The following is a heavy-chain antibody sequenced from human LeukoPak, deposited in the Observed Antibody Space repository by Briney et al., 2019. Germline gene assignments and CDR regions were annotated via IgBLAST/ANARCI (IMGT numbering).Heavy chain of an antibody. Sequence: SVKVSCKASGGTFSSYAISWVRQAPGQGLEWMGGIIPIFGTANYAQKFQGRVTITADESTSTAYMELSSLRSEDTAVYYCARPSDIVVVPAAVDAFDIWGQGTMLTVSS. CDR1: GGTFSSYA. D-gene: IGHD2-2*01. V-gene: IGHV1-69*13. J-gene: IGHJ3*02. CDR2: IIPIFGTA. CDR3: ARPSDIVVVPAAVDAFDI.